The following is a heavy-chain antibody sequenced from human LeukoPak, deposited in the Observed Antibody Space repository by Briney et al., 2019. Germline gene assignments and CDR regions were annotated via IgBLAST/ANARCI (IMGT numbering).Heavy chain of an antibody. CDR2: IKQDGSEK. V-gene: IGHV3-7*01. CDR3: AKDLYGGGWYNYFDP. J-gene: IGHJ5*02. CDR1: GFTFSSYW. Sequence: GGSLRLSCAASGFTFSSYWMSWVRQAPGKGLEWVANIKQDGSEKYYVDSVKGRFTTSRDNAKNSLYLQMNSLRAEDTAVYYCAKDLYGGGWYNYFDPWGQGTQVTVSS. D-gene: IGHD6-19*01.